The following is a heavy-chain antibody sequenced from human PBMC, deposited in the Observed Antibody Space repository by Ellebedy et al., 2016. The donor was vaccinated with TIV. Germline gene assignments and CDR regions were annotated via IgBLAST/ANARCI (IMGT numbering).Heavy chain of an antibody. D-gene: IGHD2-15*01. Sequence: GESLKISXAASGFTFSSYWMSWVRQAPGKGLEWVSSISSSSSYIYYADSVKGRFTISRDNAKNSLYLQMNSLRAEDTAVYYCARVAPSHFDYWGQGTLVTVSS. CDR2: ISSSSSYI. V-gene: IGHV3-21*01. CDR3: ARVAPSHFDY. J-gene: IGHJ4*02. CDR1: GFTFSSYW.